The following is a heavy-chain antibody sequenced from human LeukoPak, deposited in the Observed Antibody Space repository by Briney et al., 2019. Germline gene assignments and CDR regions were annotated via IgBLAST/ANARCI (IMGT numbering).Heavy chain of an antibody. V-gene: IGHV1-3*01. J-gene: IGHJ5*02. CDR1: GYTFISYA. D-gene: IGHD6-25*01. CDR2: INAANGDT. CDR3: ARGTFSSGLGWFDP. Sequence: ASVKVSCKASGYTFISYAVHWVRQAPGQRLEWMGWINAANGDTKYSQNFQGRVTITRDISASTAYMELSSLRSADTAVYYCARGTFSSGLGWFDPWGQGTLVIVSS.